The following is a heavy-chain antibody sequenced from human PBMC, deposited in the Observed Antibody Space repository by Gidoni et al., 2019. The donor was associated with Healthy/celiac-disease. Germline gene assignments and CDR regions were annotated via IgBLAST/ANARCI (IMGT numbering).Heavy chain of an antibody. CDR2: ISSSSSTI. CDR3: ARALTSGSYYGDFYLDY. J-gene: IGHJ4*02. CDR1: GFTFRSYS. D-gene: IGHD3-10*01. Sequence: EVQLVESGGGLVQPGGSLRLSCAASGFTFRSYSMNWVRQAPGKGLEWVSYISSSSSTIYYADSVKGRFTISRDNAKNSLYLQMNSLRDEDTAVYYCARALTSGSYYGDFYLDYWGQGTLVTVSS. V-gene: IGHV3-48*02.